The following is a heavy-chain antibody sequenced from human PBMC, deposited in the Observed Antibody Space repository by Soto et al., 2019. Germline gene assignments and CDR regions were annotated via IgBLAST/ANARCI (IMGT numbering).Heavy chain of an antibody. Sequence: EVQLLESGGGLVQPGGSLRLSCAASGFTFSSYALSWVRQAPGKGLEWVSAIGGSGDSTYYADSVKGRFTISRDNSKNTLFLQMNSLRCEDTAVYYCANRPSCNSISWFRFDNWGQGTLVTVSS. CDR2: IGGSGDST. J-gene: IGHJ4*02. CDR3: ANRPSCNSISWFRFDN. D-gene: IGHD2-2*01. CDR1: GFTFSSYA. V-gene: IGHV3-23*01.